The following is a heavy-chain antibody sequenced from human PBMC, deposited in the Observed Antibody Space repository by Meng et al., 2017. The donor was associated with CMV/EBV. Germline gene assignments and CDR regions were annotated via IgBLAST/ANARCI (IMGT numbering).Heavy chain of an antibody. CDR2: MNPNSGNT. D-gene: IGHD2-2*01. Sequence: SVTVSCKASGYTFTSYDINWVRQATGQGLEWMGWMNPNSGNTGYPQEFQGRVTITRNTSISTAYTELSSLRSEDTAVYYCARDGGGYCSSTSCQDPYYYYGMDVWGQGTTVTVSS. CDR3: ARDGGGYCSSTSCQDPYYYYGMDV. CDR1: GYTFTSYD. V-gene: IGHV1-8*03. J-gene: IGHJ6*02.